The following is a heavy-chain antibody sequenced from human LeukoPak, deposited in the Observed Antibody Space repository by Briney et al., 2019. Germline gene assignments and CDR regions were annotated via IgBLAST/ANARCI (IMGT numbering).Heavy chain of an antibody. CDR1: GGSFSGYY. V-gene: IGHV4-34*01. D-gene: IGHD3-10*01. Sequence: PSETLSLTCAVYGGSFSGYYWSWIRQPPGKGLEWIGEINHSGSTNYNPSLKSRVTISVDTSKNQFSLKLNSVTAADTAVYYCARCPSYYLFDYWGQGTLVTVSS. J-gene: IGHJ4*02. CDR3: ARCPSYYLFDY. CDR2: INHSGST.